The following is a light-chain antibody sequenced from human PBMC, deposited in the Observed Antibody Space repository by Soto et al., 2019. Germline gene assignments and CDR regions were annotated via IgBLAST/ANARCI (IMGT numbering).Light chain of an antibody. Sequence: QSVLTQPPSVSGSPGQSVTISCTGTSSDIGYHNRVSWYQQPPGTAPKLMIYEVSTRYSGVPDRFSGSKSGNTASLTISGLQAEDEADYYCSSFASSATLVFGGGTQLTVL. J-gene: IGLJ7*01. CDR2: EVS. V-gene: IGLV2-18*02. CDR1: SSDIGYHNR. CDR3: SSFASSATLV.